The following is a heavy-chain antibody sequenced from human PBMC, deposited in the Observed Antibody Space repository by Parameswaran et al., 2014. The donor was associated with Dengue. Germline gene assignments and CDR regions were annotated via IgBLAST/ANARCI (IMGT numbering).Heavy chain of an antibody. CDR3: ARGPGGP. Sequence: WVRQAPGQGLEWMGWMNPNSGNTGYAQKFQGRVTMTRNTSISTAYMELSSLRSEDTAVYYCARGPGGPWGQGTLVTVSS. J-gene: IGHJ5*02. CDR2: MNPNSGNT. V-gene: IGHV1-8*01. D-gene: IGHD3-16*01.